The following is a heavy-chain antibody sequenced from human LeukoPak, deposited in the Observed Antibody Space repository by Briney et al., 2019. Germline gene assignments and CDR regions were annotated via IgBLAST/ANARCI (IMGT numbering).Heavy chain of an antibody. V-gene: IGHV3-30*02. CDR1: GFTFSTYG. Sequence: PGGSLRLSCAASGFTFSTYGMHWVRQAPGKGLEWVTSIRYDGSNKYYADSVKGRFTISRDSSKNTLYLQMNSLRAEDTAVYFCARESKYSYGYDHYYWGQGTLVTVSS. CDR3: ARESKYSYGYDHYY. CDR2: IRYDGSNK. D-gene: IGHD5-18*01. J-gene: IGHJ4*02.